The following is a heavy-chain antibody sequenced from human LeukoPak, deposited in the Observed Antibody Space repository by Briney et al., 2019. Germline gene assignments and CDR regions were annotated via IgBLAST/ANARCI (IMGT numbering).Heavy chain of an antibody. CDR1: AGSFSGYY. D-gene: IGHD6-19*01. J-gene: IGHJ5*02. CDR3: ARDRERQWLAPPWFDP. V-gene: IGHV4-34*01. CDR2: INHSGSS. Sequence: SETLSLTCAVYAGSFSGYYWSWIRQPPGKGLEWIGEINHSGSSNYNPSLKSRVTISVDTSKNQFSLKLSSVTAADTAVYYWARDRERQWLAPPWFDPWGQGTLVTVSS.